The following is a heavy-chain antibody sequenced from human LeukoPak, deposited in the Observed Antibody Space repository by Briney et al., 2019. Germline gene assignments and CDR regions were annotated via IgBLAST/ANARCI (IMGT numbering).Heavy chain of an antibody. V-gene: IGHV3-23*01. Sequence: PGGSLRLSCAASGFTFSSYAMSWVRQAPGKGLEWVSAISGSGGSTYYADSVKGRITISRDNSKNTLYLQMNSLRAEDTAVYYCAKDRDKQWLPDAVDYWGQGTLVTVSS. CDR1: GFTFSSYA. CDR2: ISGSGGST. D-gene: IGHD6-19*01. CDR3: AKDRDKQWLPDAVDY. J-gene: IGHJ4*02.